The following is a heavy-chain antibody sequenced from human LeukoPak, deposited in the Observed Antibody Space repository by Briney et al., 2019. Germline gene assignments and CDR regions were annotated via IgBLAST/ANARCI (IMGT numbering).Heavy chain of an antibody. CDR1: GYTFTSYY. CDR3: ARGVIVVVPAANNWFDP. V-gene: IGHV1-46*01. D-gene: IGHD2-2*01. J-gene: IGHJ5*02. Sequence: ASVKVSCKASGYTFTSYYMHWVRQAPGQGLEWMGIINPSGGSTSYARKFQGRVTMTRDTSTSTVYMELSSLRSEDTTVYYCARGVIVVVPAANNWFDPWGQGTLVTVSS. CDR2: INPSGGST.